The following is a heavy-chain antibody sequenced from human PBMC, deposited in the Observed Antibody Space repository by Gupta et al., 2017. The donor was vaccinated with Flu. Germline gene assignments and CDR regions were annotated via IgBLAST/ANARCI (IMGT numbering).Heavy chain of an antibody. CDR1: GFSFSNYG. CDR2: ISHDGNDK. D-gene: IGHD1-7*01. J-gene: IGHJ6*02. Sequence: QEQVVESGGDVVQPGRSLRLSCAAFGFSFSNYGIQWVRQAPGKGLEWVAVISHDGNDKNYADSVKGRFTVSRDNSKSRLYLQMNSLRTEDTAVYYCAKDWKWNYNNYGMNVWGQGTTVTVSS. CDR3: AKDWKWNYNNYGMNV. V-gene: IGHV3-30*18.